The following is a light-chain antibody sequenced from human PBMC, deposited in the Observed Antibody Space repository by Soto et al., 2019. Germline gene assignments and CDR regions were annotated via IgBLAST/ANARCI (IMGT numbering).Light chain of an antibody. Sequence: ETVLTQSPATLSLSPGDRATLSCRASQSIGIYLARYQQKPGQPPRLLIFDTSNRATGIPARFSGSGSGTDFTLTISSLEPEDFAVYYCQQRKDWPPVTFGGGTKVEIK. CDR3: QQRKDWPPVT. J-gene: IGKJ4*01. CDR1: QSIGIY. CDR2: DTS. V-gene: IGKV3-11*01.